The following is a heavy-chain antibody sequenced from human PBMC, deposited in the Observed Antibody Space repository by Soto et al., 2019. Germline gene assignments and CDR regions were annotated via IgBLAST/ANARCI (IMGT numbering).Heavy chain of an antibody. J-gene: IGHJ4*02. V-gene: IGHV3-30-3*01. Sequence: GGSLRLSWESSVFTCISYAMHWVRQAPGKGLEWVAVISYDGSNKYYADSVKGRFTISRDNSKNTLYLQMNSLRAEDTAVYYCARAGYCSSTSCYYDFDYWGQGTLVTVSS. D-gene: IGHD2-2*01. CDR2: ISYDGSNK. CDR3: ARAGYCSSTSCYYDFDY. CDR1: VFTCISYA.